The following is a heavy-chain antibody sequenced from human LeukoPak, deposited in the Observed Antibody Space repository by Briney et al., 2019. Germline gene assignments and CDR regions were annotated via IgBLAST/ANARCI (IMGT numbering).Heavy chain of an antibody. V-gene: IGHV3-30*04. CDR3: ARDYGSGSYLRTGASYYYYGMDV. Sequence: GGSLRLSCAASGFTFSSYAMHWVRQAPGKGLEWVAVISYDGSNKYYADSVKGRFTISRDSSKNTLYLQMNSLRAEDTAVYYCARDYGSGSYLRTGASYYYYGMDVWGKGTTVTVSS. CDR1: GFTFSSYA. D-gene: IGHD3-10*01. J-gene: IGHJ6*04. CDR2: ISYDGSNK.